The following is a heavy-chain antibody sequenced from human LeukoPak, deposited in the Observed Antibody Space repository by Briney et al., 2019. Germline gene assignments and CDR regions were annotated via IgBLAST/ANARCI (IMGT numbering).Heavy chain of an antibody. Sequence: VGALRVSCADPVYTSSINLRSSGRQGPRKGLEWGAPIKHNGRVKYYVESVRSRVTISTDNTTNTLYMQMNSLRAEDTAVYCFSRAENMRNFDYWGQGTLVSVSS. D-gene: IGHD2/OR15-2a*01. V-gene: IGHV3-7*02. CDR2: IKHNGRVK. J-gene: IGHJ4*02. CDR3: SRAENMRNFDY. CDR1: VYTSSINL.